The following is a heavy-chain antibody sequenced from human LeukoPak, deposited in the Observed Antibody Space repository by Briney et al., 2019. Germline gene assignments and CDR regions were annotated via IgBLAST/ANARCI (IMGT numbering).Heavy chain of an antibody. J-gene: IGHJ4*02. CDR3: ARDLTGAAAGPTLTRLLDLPFDY. V-gene: IGHV1-18*01. Sequence: ASVKVSCKASGYTFTSYGISWVRQAPGQGLEWMGWISAYNGNTNYAQKLQGRVTMTTDTSTSTACMELRSLRSDDTAVYYCARDLTGAAAGPTLTRLLDLPFDYWGQGTLVTVSS. CDR1: GYTFTSYG. CDR2: ISAYNGNT. D-gene: IGHD6-13*01.